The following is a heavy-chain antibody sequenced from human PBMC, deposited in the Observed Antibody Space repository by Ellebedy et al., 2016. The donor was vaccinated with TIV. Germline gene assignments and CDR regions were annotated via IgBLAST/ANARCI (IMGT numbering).Heavy chain of an antibody. J-gene: IGHJ1*01. CDR3: AHFQWLTFFRH. D-gene: IGHD5-12*01. CDR2: LYWDDDK. Sequence: TLSLTCTVSGGSIGSYYWSWIRQPPGRALEWLALLYWDDDKRYSPSLKNRLTITRDTSKNQVVLTLTNVDPVDTATYYCAHFQWLTFFRHWGQGTLVTVSS. CDR1: GGSIGSYY. V-gene: IGHV2-5*08.